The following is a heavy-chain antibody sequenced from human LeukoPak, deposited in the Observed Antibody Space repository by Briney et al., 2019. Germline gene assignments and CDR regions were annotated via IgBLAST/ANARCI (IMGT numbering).Heavy chain of an antibody. V-gene: IGHV4-34*01. J-gene: IGHJ5*02. CDR2: INHGGST. CDR3: ARLRIGVVPAATPGWFDP. D-gene: IGHD2-2*02. Sequence: PSETLSLTCAVYGGSFSGYDWSWIRQPPGKGLEWVGEINHGGSTNYNPCLKSRVTISVDTSKNKFSLKLSSVTAADTAVYYCARLRIGVVPAATPGWFDPWGQGTLVTVSS. CDR1: GGSFSGYD.